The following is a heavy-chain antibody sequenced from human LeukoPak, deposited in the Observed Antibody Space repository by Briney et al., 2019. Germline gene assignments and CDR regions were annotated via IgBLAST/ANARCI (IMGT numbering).Heavy chain of an antibody. V-gene: IGHV4-39*01. J-gene: IGHJ4*02. D-gene: IGHD3-10*01. CDR3: ARLGSAVVRGVIIKY. Sequence: PSETLSLTCSVSGGSISSSSYYWGWIRQPPGKGLEWIGSVYYSGSISYNPSLNSRVTISVDTSKSQFSLTLTSVTAADTAVYYCARLGSAVVRGVIIKYWGQGTLVTVSS. CDR1: GGSISSSSYY. CDR2: VYYSGSI.